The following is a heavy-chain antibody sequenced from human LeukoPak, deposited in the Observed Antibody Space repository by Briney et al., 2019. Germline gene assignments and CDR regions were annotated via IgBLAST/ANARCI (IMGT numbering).Heavy chain of an antibody. V-gene: IGHV3-30*18. CDR3: AKKTDILTGYSSFDY. J-gene: IGHJ4*02. Sequence: GGSLRLSCAASGLTVSTNYMSWVRQAPGKGLEWVTIISFDGTTQYYADSVKGRFTVSRDNSKNTLSLQMNSLRPEDTAVYYCAKKTDILTGYSSFDYWGQGTLVTVSS. D-gene: IGHD3-9*01. CDR1: GLTVSTNY. CDR2: ISFDGTTQ.